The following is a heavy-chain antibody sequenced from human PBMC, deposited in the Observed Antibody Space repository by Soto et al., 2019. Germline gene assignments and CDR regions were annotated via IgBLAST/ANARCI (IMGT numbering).Heavy chain of an antibody. D-gene: IGHD2-2*01. CDR2: LNPISGAT. V-gene: IGHV1-2*02. CDR1: EYTFTDNY. CDR3: ARQSCVSTSCFYDY. J-gene: IGHJ4*02. Sequence: ASVKVSCKTSEYTFTDNYIYWIRQAPGQGLEWMGWLNPISGATDFAQRFQGRVTLTSDTSISTAYMELNRLTSDDTAVFYCARQSCVSTSCFYDYWGPGTLVTVSS.